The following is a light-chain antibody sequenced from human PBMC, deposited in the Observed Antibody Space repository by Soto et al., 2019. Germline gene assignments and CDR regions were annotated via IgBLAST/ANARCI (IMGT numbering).Light chain of an antibody. CDR1: QSLRSTY. V-gene: IGKV3-20*01. Sequence: EIVLTQSPGTLSLSPGERATLSCRANQSLRSTYVAWYQQKPGQSPRLLIYGASSRATGIPDRFSGSVSGTDSSLTITRLEPEDFAVYYCQHYGGSWEFGQGTKVDFK. CDR3: QHYGGSWE. CDR2: GAS. J-gene: IGKJ1*01.